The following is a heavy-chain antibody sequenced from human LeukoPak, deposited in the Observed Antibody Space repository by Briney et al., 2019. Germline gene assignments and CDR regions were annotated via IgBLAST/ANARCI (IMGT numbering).Heavy chain of an antibody. CDR2: IYSGGST. J-gene: IGHJ5*02. V-gene: IGHV3-53*01. CDR1: GFTVSRYY. D-gene: IGHD6-13*01. Sequence: PGGSLRLSCAASGFTVSRYYMSWVRQAPGKGLEWVSVIYSGGSTYYADSVKGRFTISRDNSKNSLYLQMNTLRVEDTAVYYCAREGAVSGENWFDPWGQGTLSPSPQ. CDR3: AREGAVSGENWFDP.